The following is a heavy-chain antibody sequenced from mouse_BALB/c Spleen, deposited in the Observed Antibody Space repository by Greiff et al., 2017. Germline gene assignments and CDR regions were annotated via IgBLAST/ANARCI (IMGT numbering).Heavy chain of an antibody. CDR1: GFSLTGYG. D-gene: IGHD1-1*01. CDR3: ARDYYGSPSWFAY. V-gene: IGHV2-6-7*01. CDR2: IWGDGST. J-gene: IGHJ3*01. Sequence: VQGVESGPGLVAPSQSLSITCTVSGFSLTGYGVNWVRQPPGKGLEWLGMIWGDGSTDYNSALKSRLSISKDNSKSQVFLKMNSLQTDDTARYYCARDYYGSPSWFAYWGQGTLVTVSA.